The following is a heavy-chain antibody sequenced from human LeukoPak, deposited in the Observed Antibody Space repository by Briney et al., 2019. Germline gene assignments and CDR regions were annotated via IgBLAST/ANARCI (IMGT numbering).Heavy chain of an antibody. CDR2: IIPIFGTA. V-gene: IGHV1-69*05. Sequence: SVKVSCKASGGTFSSYAISWVRQAPGQGLEWMGGIIPIFGTANYAQKFQGRVTITTDESTSTAYMELSSLRSEDTAVYYCASGRLMSPGAFDIWGQGTMVTVSS. CDR1: GGTFSSYA. D-gene: IGHD1-1*01. J-gene: IGHJ3*02. CDR3: ASGRLMSPGAFDI.